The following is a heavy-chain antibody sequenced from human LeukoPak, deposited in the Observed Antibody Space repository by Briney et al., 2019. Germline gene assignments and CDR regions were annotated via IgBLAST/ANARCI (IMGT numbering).Heavy chain of an antibody. J-gene: IGHJ4*02. CDR1: GGSISSGGYY. D-gene: IGHD3-22*01. CDR3: AREPISDYYDSSGYYGNYFDY. V-gene: IGHV4-31*03. CDR2: IYYSGST. Sequence: SETLSLTCTVSGGSISSGGYYWSWIRQHPGKGLEWIGYIYYSGSTYYNPSLKSRVTISVDTSKNQFSLKPSSVTAADTAVYYCAREPISDYYDSSGYYGNYFDYWGQGTLVTVSS.